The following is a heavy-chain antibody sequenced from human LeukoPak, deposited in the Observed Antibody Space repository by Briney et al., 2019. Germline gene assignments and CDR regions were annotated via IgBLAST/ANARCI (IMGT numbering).Heavy chain of an antibody. CDR3: ARGPAIAAAGTGAWFDP. CDR1: GGSISSYY. V-gene: IGHV4-59*01. CDR2: IYYSGST. J-gene: IGHJ5*02. Sequence: PSETLSLTCTVPGGSISSYYWSWIRQPPGKGLEWIGYIYYSGSTNYNPSLKSRVTVSVDTSKNQFSLKLSSVTAADTAVYYCARGPAIAAAGTGAWFDPWGQGTLVTVSS. D-gene: IGHD6-13*01.